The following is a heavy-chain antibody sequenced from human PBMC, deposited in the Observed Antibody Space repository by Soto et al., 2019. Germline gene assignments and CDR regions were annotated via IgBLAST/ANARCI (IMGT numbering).Heavy chain of an antibody. V-gene: IGHV4-34*01. CDR2: ISPTGIT. CDR3: ATPRKNYYYYGMEV. CDR1: GGSFSDYY. J-gene: IGHJ6*02. Sequence: QVQLQQWGAGLLKPSETLSLTCAVYGGSFSDYYWSWIRQPPGKGLEWVGEISPTGITKYNPSLKSRVTISVDASKNQFSLKLTSVTAADTAVYYCATPRKNYYYYGMEVWGQGTTVTVSS.